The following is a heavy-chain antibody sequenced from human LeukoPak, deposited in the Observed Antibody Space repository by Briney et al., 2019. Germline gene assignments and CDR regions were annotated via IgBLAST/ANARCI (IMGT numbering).Heavy chain of an antibody. V-gene: IGHV4-31*03. CDR2: IYYSGST. CDR1: AGSISIVGYY. Sequence: SETLSLTCTVSAGSISIVGYYWSWLRHHPGKGLEWIGYIYYSGSTYYNPSLKSRVTISVDTSKNQFSLKLSSVTAADTAVYYCARVQTVELPYFDYWGQGTLVTVSS. D-gene: IGHD4-11*01. J-gene: IGHJ4*02. CDR3: ARVQTVELPYFDY.